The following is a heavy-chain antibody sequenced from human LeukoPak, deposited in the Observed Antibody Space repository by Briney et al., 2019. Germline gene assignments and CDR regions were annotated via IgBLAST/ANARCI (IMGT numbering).Heavy chain of an antibody. CDR1: GFTFSSYW. J-gene: IGHJ4*02. Sequence: PGGSLRLSCAASGFTFSSYWMTWVRQAPGKGLEWVANIKPDGSQIYYVDSVKGRFTISRDNAKNSLYLQMNSLRAEDTAVYYCATVTRGWGQGTLVTVSS. CDR2: IKPDGSQI. CDR3: ATVTRG. V-gene: IGHV3-7*01. D-gene: IGHD4-17*01.